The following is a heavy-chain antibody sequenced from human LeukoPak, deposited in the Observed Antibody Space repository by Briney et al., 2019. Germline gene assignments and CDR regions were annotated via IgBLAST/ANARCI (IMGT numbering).Heavy chain of an antibody. V-gene: IGHV2-5*02. CDR1: GFSLSTSGVG. D-gene: IGHD3-10*01. CDR2: IYWDDDK. Sequence: SGPTLVKPTQTLTLTCTFSGFSLSTSGVGVGWIRQPPGKALEWLALIYWDDDKRYSPSLKSRLTITKGTSKNQVVLTMTNMDPVDTATYYCAHRGRWFGEFDAFDIWGQGTMVTVSS. J-gene: IGHJ3*02. CDR3: AHRGRWFGEFDAFDI.